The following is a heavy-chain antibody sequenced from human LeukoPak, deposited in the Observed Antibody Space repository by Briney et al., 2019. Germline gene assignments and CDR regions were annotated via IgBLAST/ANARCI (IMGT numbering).Heavy chain of an antibody. D-gene: IGHD2/OR15-2a*01. Sequence: GASVKVSCKAPGYTFTNYFMHWVRQAPGQGLEWMGVINPSGGGTTYAQRFQGRVTMTRDMSTSTVHMELSSLRSEDTAVYYCARGQNKCLGHWGQGTLVTVSS. CDR2: INPSGGGT. J-gene: IGHJ4*02. CDR1: GYTFTNYF. V-gene: IGHV1-46*01. CDR3: ARGQNKCLGH.